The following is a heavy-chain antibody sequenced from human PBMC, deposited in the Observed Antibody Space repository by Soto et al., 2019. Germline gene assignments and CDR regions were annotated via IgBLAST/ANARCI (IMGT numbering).Heavy chain of an antibody. V-gene: IGHV1-24*01. J-gene: IGHJ4*02. CDR2: FDPEDGET. Sequence: VSVKVSCKVSGYTLTELSMHWVRQAPGKGLEWMGGFDPEDGETIYAQKFQGRVTMTEDTSTDTAYMELSSLRSEDTAVYYCARWGHSGSYYSFDCWGQGTLVTVSS. CDR1: GYTLTELS. D-gene: IGHD1-26*01. CDR3: ARWGHSGSYYSFDC.